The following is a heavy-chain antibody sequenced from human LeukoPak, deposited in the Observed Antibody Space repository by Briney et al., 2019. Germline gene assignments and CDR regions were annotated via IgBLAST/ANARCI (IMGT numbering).Heavy chain of an antibody. D-gene: IGHD3-3*01. J-gene: IGHJ4*02. CDR3: AWGGSGYYAH. CDR2: ISGSGDST. V-gene: IGHV3-23*01. Sequence: GGSLRLSCAASGFTFSSHAMTWVRQAPGKGLEWVSFISGSGDSTYYADSVKGRFTISRDNPKNTLHLQMNSLRVEDTAVYYCAWGGSGYYAHWGQGTLVTVSS. CDR1: GFTFSSHA.